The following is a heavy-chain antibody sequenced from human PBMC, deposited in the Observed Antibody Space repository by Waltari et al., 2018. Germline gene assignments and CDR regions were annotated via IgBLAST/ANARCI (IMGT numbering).Heavy chain of an antibody. D-gene: IGHD2-2*01. Sequence: QVQLVQSGAEVKKPGASVKVSCKTSGYTFTGYYMYWVRQAPGQVLEWMGWINPYSGGTAYAQKFQGRVTLTRDTSISTAYMELNRLISDDSAMYYCATAPDAFQIINWGQGTLVTVSS. CDR1: GYTFTGYY. J-gene: IGHJ4*02. CDR3: ATAPDAFQIIN. CDR2: INPYSGGT. V-gene: IGHV1-2*02.